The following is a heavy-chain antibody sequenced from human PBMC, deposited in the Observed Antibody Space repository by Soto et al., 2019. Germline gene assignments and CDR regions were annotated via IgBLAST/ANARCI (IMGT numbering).Heavy chain of an antibody. D-gene: IGHD6-13*01. CDR2: IYYSGST. CDR3: ASRLRVTAAALY. J-gene: IGHJ4*02. V-gene: IGHV4-39*07. Sequence: PSETLSLTCTVSGGSISSSNYYWGWIRQPPGKGLEWIGNIYYSGSTNYNPSLKSRVTISVDTSKNQFSLKLSSVTAADTAVYYCASRLRVTAAALYWGQGTLVTVSS. CDR1: GGSISSSNYY.